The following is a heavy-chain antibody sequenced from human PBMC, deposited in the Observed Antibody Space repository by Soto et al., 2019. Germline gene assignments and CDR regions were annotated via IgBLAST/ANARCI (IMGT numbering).Heavy chain of an antibody. Sequence: QITLEESRPTLVKPTQTLTLTCSFSGFSLYTRGVGVGWIRQPPGKALEWLALLYWDDTRRYNPSLKNSLTNAKDTAENQVDLTMTNMDPVDTGTYFCAHYTTDTYFDVWGKGTTVTVSS. CDR2: LYWDDTR. CDR3: AHYTTDTYFDV. CDR1: GFSLYTRGVG. V-gene: IGHV2-5*02. J-gene: IGHJ6*04. D-gene: IGHD1-1*01.